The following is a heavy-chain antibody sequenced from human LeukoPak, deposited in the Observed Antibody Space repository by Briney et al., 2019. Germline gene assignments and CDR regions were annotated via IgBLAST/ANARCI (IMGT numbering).Heavy chain of an antibody. J-gene: IGHJ3*01. CDR3: ARGYSSF. V-gene: IGHV3-7*01. CDR2: IKQDGREK. CDR1: GFTFSSYS. D-gene: IGHD5-18*01. Sequence: PGGSLRLSCAASGFTFSSYSMSWVRQAPGKGLEWVANIKQDGREKYYVDSVKGRFTVSRDNAKNSLFLQMDSLRPEDTAVYYCARGYSSFWGPGTMVTVSS.